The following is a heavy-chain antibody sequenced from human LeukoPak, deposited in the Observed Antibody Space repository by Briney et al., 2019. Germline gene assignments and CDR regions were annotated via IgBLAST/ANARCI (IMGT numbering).Heavy chain of an antibody. J-gene: IGHJ4*02. D-gene: IGHD3-10*01. Sequence: GGSLRLSCAASGFTFSSYAMSWVRQAPGKGLEWVSAISGSGGSTYYADSVKGRFTISRDNSKNTLYLQMNSLRAEDTAVYYRAKKGLWFGELLYFDYWGQGTLVTVSS. CDR1: GFTFSSYA. CDR3: AKKGLWFGELLYFDY. V-gene: IGHV3-23*01. CDR2: ISGSGGST.